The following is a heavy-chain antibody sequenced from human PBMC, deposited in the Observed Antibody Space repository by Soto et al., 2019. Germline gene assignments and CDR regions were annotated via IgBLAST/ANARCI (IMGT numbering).Heavy chain of an antibody. V-gene: IGHV1-18*01. Sequence: ASVKVSCKASGYTFTSYGISWVRQAPGQGLEWMGWISAYNGNTNYAQKLQGRVTMTTDTSTSTAYMELRSLRSDDTAVYYCAREAYCGGDCYSGYAFDIWGQGTMVTVSS. J-gene: IGHJ3*02. CDR3: AREAYCGGDCYSGYAFDI. D-gene: IGHD2-21*02. CDR2: ISAYNGNT. CDR1: GYTFTSYG.